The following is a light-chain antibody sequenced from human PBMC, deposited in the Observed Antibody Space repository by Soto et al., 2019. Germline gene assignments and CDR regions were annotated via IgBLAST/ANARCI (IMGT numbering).Light chain of an antibody. Sequence: QSVLSQPPSASGTPGQRVTISCSGSISNVGSNYVYWYQQLPGTAHKLLIYRDNQRPSGVPDRCSASKSGTSAYLAISGLRSEDEAVYYCAACDDTLSGDWVFGGGTTLTVL. J-gene: IGLJ3*02. CDR1: ISNVGSNY. CDR3: AACDDTLSGDWV. CDR2: RDN. V-gene: IGLV1-47*01.